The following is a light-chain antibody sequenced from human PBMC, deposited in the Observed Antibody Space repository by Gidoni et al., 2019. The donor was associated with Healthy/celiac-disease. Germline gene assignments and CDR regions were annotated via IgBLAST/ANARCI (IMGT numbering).Light chain of an antibody. J-gene: IGKJ2*01. CDR1: QSVLYSSNNKNY. Sequence: DIVMTQSPDSLAVSLGERATTNCKSSQSVLYSSNNKNYLAWYQQKPGQPPKLLIYWASTRESGVPDRFSGSGSGTDFTLTISSLQAEDVAVYYCQQYYSTLLYTFXQXTKLEIK. V-gene: IGKV4-1*01. CDR2: WAS. CDR3: QQYYSTLLYT.